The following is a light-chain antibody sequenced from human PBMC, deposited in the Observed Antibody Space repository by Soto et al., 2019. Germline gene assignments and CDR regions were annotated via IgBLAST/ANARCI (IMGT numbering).Light chain of an antibody. CDR1: QSVSSSY. J-gene: IGKJ5*01. V-gene: IGKV3-20*01. CDR3: QQYGSSPPVT. Sequence: EIVLTQSPGTLSLSPGERATLSCGASQSVSSSYLAWYQQKPGQTPRLLIYGASGRATGIPDRFSGSGSGTDFTLTISRLEPEDFPVYYCQQYGSSPPVTFGQGTRLEIK. CDR2: GAS.